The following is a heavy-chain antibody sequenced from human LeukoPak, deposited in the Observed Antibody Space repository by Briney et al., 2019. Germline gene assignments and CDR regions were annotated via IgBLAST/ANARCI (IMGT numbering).Heavy chain of an antibody. CDR2: INSGGSGT. CDR3: ATSLGPLTEY. Sequence: GGSLRLSCAASGFAFSSNWMHWVRQTPGKGLVWVSRINSGGSGTSYADSVEGRFTISRDNAKNTLYLQMNGLRAEDTAVYYCATSLGPLTEYWGQGTLVTVSS. V-gene: IGHV3-74*01. J-gene: IGHJ4*02. CDR1: GFAFSSNW. D-gene: IGHD7-27*01.